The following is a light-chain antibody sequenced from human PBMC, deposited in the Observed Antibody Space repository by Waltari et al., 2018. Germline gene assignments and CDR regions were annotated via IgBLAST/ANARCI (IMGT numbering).Light chain of an antibody. CDR2: QDT. V-gene: IGLV3-1*01. CDR1: NLGDKY. CDR3: QAWDSSSRV. J-gene: IGLJ3*02. Sequence: SYELTQPPSVSVSPGQPASITCSGDNLGDKYACWYQHKPGQSPVLVIYQDTKRPSGIPERFSGSNSGNTATLTISGTQAMDEADYYCQAWDSSSRVFGGGTKLTVL.